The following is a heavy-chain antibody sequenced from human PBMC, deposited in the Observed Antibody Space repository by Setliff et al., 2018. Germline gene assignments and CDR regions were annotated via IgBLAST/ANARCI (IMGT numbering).Heavy chain of an antibody. V-gene: IGHV1-69*05. CDR3: VREGVDSRSSTDYRYYMDV. D-gene: IGHD3-22*01. Sequence: SVKVSCKASGGAFSNYGITWVRQAPGQGLEWMGGIIPIFGTTTYPQKFQGRVTITTDESTSTGYMELSSLSSEDTAVDYCVREGVDSRSSTDYRYYMDVWGQGTTVTVSS. J-gene: IGHJ6*03. CDR1: GGAFSNYG. CDR2: IIPIFGTT.